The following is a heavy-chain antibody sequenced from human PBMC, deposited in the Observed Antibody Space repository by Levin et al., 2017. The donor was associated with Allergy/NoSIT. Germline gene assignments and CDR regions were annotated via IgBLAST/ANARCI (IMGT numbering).Heavy chain of an antibody. D-gene: IGHD3-3*01. CDR1: GFTFSSYG. CDR2: ISYDGSNK. Sequence: GGSLRLSCAASGFTFSSYGMHWVRQAPGKGLEWVAVISYDGSNKYYADSVKGRFTISRDNSKNTLYLQMNSLRAEDTAVYYCARLAITIFGNVWGQGTTVTVSS. J-gene: IGHJ6*02. CDR3: ARLAITIFGNV. V-gene: IGHV3-30*03.